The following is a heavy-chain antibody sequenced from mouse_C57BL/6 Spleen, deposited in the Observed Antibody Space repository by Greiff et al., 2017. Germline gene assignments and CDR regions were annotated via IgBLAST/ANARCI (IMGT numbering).Heavy chain of an antibody. CDR1: GYSITSGYY. D-gene: IGHD1-1*01. J-gene: IGHJ4*01. Sequence: EVKVEESGPGLVKPSQSLSLTCSVTGYSITSGYYWNWIRQFPGNKLEWMGYISYDGSNNYNPSLKNRISITRDTSKNQFFLKLNSVTTEDTATYYCARERYYGYAMDYWGQGTSVTVSS. V-gene: IGHV3-6*01. CDR2: ISYDGSN. CDR3: ARERYYGYAMDY.